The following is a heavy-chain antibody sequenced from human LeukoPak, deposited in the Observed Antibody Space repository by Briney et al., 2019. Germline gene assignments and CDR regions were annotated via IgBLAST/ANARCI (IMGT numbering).Heavy chain of an antibody. J-gene: IGHJ1*01. Sequence: GESLKISCKGSGYSFTSYWIGWVRQMPGKGLEWMGIIYPGDSDTRYSPSFQGQVTISADKSISTAYLQWSSLKASDTAMYYCARQAPTRSSWRYFQHWGQGTLVAVSS. D-gene: IGHD6-13*01. CDR2: IYPGDSDT. V-gene: IGHV5-51*01. CDR3: ARQAPTRSSWRYFQH. CDR1: GYSFTSYW.